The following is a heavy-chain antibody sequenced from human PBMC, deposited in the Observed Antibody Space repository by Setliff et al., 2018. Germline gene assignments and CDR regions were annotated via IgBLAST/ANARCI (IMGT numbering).Heavy chain of an antibody. J-gene: IGHJ6*03. Sequence: SETLSLTCTVSDDSISSRHYYWSWIRQPAGKGLEWIGQIYTSWSSNYNPSLKGRASLSIDASKRQFSLKLTSVTAADTAVYYCARMSGFLCMDVWGKGTTVTVSS. CDR2: IYTSWSS. CDR1: DDSISSRHYY. V-gene: IGHV4-61*09. CDR3: ARMSGFLCMDV. D-gene: IGHD3-3*01.